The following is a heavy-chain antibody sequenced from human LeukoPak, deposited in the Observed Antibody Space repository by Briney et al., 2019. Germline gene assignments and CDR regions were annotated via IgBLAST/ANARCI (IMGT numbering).Heavy chain of an antibody. CDR2: ISGSGGST. CDR1: GFTFSSYA. Sequence: GRSLRLSCAASGFTFSSYAMSWVRQAPGKGLEWVSAISGSGGSTYYADSVKGRFTISRDNSKNTLYLQMNSLRAEDTAVYYCAKDIAAAGNIFDYWGQGTLVTVSS. J-gene: IGHJ4*02. V-gene: IGHV3-23*01. CDR3: AKDIAAAGNIFDY. D-gene: IGHD6-13*01.